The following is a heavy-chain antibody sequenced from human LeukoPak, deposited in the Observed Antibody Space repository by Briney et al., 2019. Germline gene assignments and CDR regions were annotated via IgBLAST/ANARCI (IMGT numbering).Heavy chain of an antibody. CDR2: SYYSGST. J-gene: IGHJ4*02. V-gene: IGHV4-38-2*02. Sequence: SETLSLTCTVSGYSISSGYYWGWIRQPPGKGLEWIGSSYYSGSTYYNPSLKSRVTISVDTSKNQFSLKLSSVTAANTAVYYCASLRERSYYARGFDYWGQGTLVTVSS. CDR1: GYSISSGYY. CDR3: ASLRERSYYARGFDY. D-gene: IGHD1-26*01.